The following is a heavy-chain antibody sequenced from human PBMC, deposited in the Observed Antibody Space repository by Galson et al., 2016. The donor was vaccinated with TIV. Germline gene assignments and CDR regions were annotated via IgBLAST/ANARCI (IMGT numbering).Heavy chain of an antibody. Sequence: SVKVSCKASGGIFSGYAINWVRQAPGQGLEWMGRIISTFRTANYAEKFQGRVTITADDSTNTVHMELSSLKSEDTAVYYCATNIYDNGWNNWFDSWGQGTLVTVSS. J-gene: IGHJ5*01. CDR3: ATNIYDNGWNNWFDS. CDR1: GGIFSGYA. D-gene: IGHD6-19*01. V-gene: IGHV1-69*13. CDR2: IISTFRTA.